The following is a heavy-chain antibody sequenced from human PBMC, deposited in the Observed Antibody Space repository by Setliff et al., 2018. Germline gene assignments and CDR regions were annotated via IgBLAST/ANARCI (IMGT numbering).Heavy chain of an antibody. CDR2: IYSSGSI. CDR3: ARAPDSGTYYNLYPYYNDV. D-gene: IGHD1-26*01. V-gene: IGHV4-59*08. Sequence: PSETLSLTCNVSGGSISGYYWSWIRQPPGKGLEWIGNIYSSGSIKYNPSLRSRVTISVDTVKNQFSLRLSSLTAADTAVYYCARAPDSGTYYNLYPYYNDVWGKGTTVTVS. J-gene: IGHJ6*03. CDR1: GGSISGYY.